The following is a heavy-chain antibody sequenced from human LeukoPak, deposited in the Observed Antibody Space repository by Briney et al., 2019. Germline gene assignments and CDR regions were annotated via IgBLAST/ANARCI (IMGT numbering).Heavy chain of an antibody. D-gene: IGHD2-2*01. J-gene: IGHJ4*02. V-gene: IGHV3-7*03. CDR3: ARTVVVVVGASDYFDY. CDR1: GFTFSSYW. Sequence: GGSLRLSCAASGFTFSSYWMTWFRQAPGKGLEWVANIRQDGGVKYYMDSAKGRFALSRDNAKSSLYLQMNSLRVEDTAMYFCARTVVVVVGASDYFDYWGQGTLVTVSS. CDR2: IRQDGGVK.